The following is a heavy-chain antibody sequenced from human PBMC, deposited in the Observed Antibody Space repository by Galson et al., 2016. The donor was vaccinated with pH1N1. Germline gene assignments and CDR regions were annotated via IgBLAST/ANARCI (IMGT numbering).Heavy chain of an antibody. D-gene: IGHD4-17*01. J-gene: IGHJ5*02. V-gene: IGHV2-5*01. CDR2: IYWNDDK. CDR1: GFSLSTNGVG. CDR3: AHTLYGDYVDWFDP. Sequence: PALVKPTQTLTLTCTFSGFSLSTNGVGVGWIRQPPGKALEWLALIYWNDDKRYSPSLKSKLVITKDTSKNQVVLTTTNMDPVDTATYYCAHTLYGDYVDWFDPWGQGTLVTVSS.